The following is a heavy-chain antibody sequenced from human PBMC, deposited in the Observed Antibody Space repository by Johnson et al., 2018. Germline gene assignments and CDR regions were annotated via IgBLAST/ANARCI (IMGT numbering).Heavy chain of an antibody. CDR1: GGSISSSNW. Sequence: QVQLQESGPGLVKXSGTLSLXCAVSGGSISSSNWWSWVRQPPGKGLEWIGEIYHSGSTNYNPSLKSRVTISVDKSKNQFSLKLSSVTAADTAVYYWARELSGWYNYYYYMDVWGKGTTVTVSS. D-gene: IGHD6-19*01. CDR3: ARELSGWYNYYYYMDV. V-gene: IGHV4-4*02. J-gene: IGHJ6*03. CDR2: IYHSGST.